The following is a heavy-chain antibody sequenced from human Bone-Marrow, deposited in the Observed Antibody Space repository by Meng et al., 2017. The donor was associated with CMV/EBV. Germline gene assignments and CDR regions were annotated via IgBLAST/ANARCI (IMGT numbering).Heavy chain of an antibody. CDR1: GYTFTGYY. V-gene: IGHV1-2*02. CDR2: INPNSGGT. Sequence: VLLVQSGAGVKKPGASVKVSCKASGYTFTGYYMHWVRQAPGQGLEWMGWINPNSGGTNYAQKFQGRVTMTRDTSISTAYMELSRLRSDDTAVYYCARDLGGYCSGGSCLWGQGTLVTVSS. CDR3: ARDLGGYCSGGSCL. J-gene: IGHJ4*02. D-gene: IGHD2-15*01.